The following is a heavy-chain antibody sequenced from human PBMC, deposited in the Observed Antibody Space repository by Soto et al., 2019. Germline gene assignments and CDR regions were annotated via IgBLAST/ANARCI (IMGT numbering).Heavy chain of an antibody. V-gene: IGHV4-34*01. CDR1: GGSFSGYY. Sequence: PSETLSLTCAVYGGSFSGYYWSWIRQPPGEGLEWIGEINHSGSTNYNPSLKSRVTISVDTSKNQFSLKLSSVTAADTAVYYCARDIHRDDHYWGQGTLVTVSS. CDR2: INHSGST. J-gene: IGHJ4*02. D-gene: IGHD2-2*02. CDR3: ARDIHRDDHY.